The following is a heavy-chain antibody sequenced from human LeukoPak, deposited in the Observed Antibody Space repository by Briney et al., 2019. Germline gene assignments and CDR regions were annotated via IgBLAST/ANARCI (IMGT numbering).Heavy chain of an antibody. Sequence: SVKVSCKASGGTFSSYAISWVRQAPGQGLEWMGGIIPIFGTANYAQKFQGRVTITTDESTSTAYMELSSLRSEDTAVYYCASTAIDSSGYYSTDAFDIWGQGTMVTVSS. V-gene: IGHV1-69*05. J-gene: IGHJ3*02. CDR1: GGTFSSYA. CDR3: ASTAIDSSGYYSTDAFDI. D-gene: IGHD3-22*01. CDR2: IIPIFGTA.